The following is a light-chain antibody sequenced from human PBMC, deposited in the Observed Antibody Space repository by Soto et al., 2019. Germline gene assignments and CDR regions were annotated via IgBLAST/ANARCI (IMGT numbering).Light chain of an antibody. CDR3: CSYAGSSTPLI. J-gene: IGLJ1*01. Sequence: QSVLTQPASVSGSPVQSITISCTGTSRDVGSYNLVSWYQQHPGKAPKLMIYEVSKRPSGVSNRFSGSKSGNTASLTISGLQAEDEADYYCCSYAGSSTPLIFGTGTKVTVL. CDR1: SRDVGSYNL. CDR2: EVS. V-gene: IGLV2-23*02.